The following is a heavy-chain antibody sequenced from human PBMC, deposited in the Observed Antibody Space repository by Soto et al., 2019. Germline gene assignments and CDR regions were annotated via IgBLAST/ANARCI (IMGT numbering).Heavy chain of an antibody. V-gene: IGHV1-18*01. Sequence: QVQLVQSGAEVKKPGASVKVSCKASGYTFTSYGISWVRQAPGQGLEWMGWISAHNGNKKYAQKLQGRVTMTTDTPTSTAYRELGSLRSDDTAVYYCGREPNSFDYGGQGTLVTVSS. CDR2: ISAHNGNK. J-gene: IGHJ4*02. CDR1: GYTFTSYG. CDR3: GREPNSFDY.